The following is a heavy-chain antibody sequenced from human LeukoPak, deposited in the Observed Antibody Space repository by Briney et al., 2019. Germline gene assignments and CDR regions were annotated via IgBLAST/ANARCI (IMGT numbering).Heavy chain of an antibody. CDR3: ARDPSNTSGWSPYFDY. D-gene: IGHD6-13*01. CDR1: GYTYTNHG. CDR2: ISAYNRDT. Sequence: ASVMVSCKASGYTYTNHGITWVRQAPGQGLEWMGWISAYNRDTKYAQNFQGRVTLITESSTNTAYMELRSLKSDDTAVYYCARDPSNTSGWSPYFDYWGQGTWSPSPQ. J-gene: IGHJ4*02. V-gene: IGHV1-18*04.